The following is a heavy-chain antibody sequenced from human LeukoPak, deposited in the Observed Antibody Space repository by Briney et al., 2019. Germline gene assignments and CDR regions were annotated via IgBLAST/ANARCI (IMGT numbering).Heavy chain of an antibody. CDR1: GFTFDDYA. CDR2: ISWNSGSI. CDR3: AKDLTAMADYYYGMDV. Sequence: GGSLRLSCAASGFTFDDYAMHWVRQAPGKGLEWVSGISWNSGSIGYADSVKGRFTISRDNAKNSLYLQMNSLRAEDTALYYCAKDLTAMADYYYGMDVWGQGTTVTVSS. D-gene: IGHD5-18*01. V-gene: IGHV3-9*01. J-gene: IGHJ6*02.